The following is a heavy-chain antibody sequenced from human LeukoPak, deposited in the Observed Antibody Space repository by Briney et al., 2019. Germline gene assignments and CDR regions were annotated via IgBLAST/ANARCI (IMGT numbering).Heavy chain of an antibody. CDR1: GFIFSDHY. CDR2: IRNKGQSYIT. CDR3: ARGRRDCSGDCYVTFDI. Sequence: GGSLRLSCAASGFIFSDHYMDWVRQAPGKGLEWVARIRNKGQSYITEYAASVKGRFTISRDDSQNSLSLQMNSLKTDDTAVYYCARGRRDCSGDCYVTFDIWGQGTMVTVSS. J-gene: IGHJ3*02. V-gene: IGHV3-72*01. D-gene: IGHD2-21*02.